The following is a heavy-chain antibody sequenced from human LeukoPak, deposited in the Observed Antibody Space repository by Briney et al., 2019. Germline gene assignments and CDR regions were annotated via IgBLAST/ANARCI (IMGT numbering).Heavy chain of an antibody. D-gene: IGHD3-3*01. CDR1: GVTFRETR. CDR2: MNQDGSER. V-gene: IGHV3-7*01. Sequence: GGSLRLSSGASGVTFRETRVSWVGRPPGKELEGVANMNQDGSERDYVDSVKGRFTISRDNARKSLYLQMSSLRAEDTAVYYCANYTPWVAKDVWCQGTTVTVSS. J-gene: IGHJ6*02. CDR3: ANYTPWVAKDV.